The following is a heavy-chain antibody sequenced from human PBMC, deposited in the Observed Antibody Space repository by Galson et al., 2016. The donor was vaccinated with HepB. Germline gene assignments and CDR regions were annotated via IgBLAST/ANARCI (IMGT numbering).Heavy chain of an antibody. J-gene: IGHJ4*02. Sequence: LTCNVSGGSISSFFWSWVRQPPGKGLEWIGYIYKTGNTNYSPSLKSRVTVSVDTSKNQFSLELRSMTAADTAIYYCARGVTGTPYFDFWGQGALVTVSS. V-gene: IGHV4-59*01. D-gene: IGHD2-21*02. CDR3: ARGVTGTPYFDF. CDR1: GGSISSFF. CDR2: IYKTGNT.